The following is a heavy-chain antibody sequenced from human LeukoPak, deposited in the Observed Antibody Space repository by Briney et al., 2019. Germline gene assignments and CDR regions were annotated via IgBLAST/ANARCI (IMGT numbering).Heavy chain of an antibody. J-gene: IGHJ4*02. CDR3: ARVGDYYDSSGYYSPIDY. CDR2: ISSSSSYI. CDR1: GFTFSSYS. Sequence: PGGSLRLSCAASGFTFSSYSMNWVRQAPGKGLEWVSSISSSSSYIYYADSVKGRFTISRDNAKNSLYLQMNSPRAEDTAVYYCARVGDYYDSSGYYSPIDYWGQGTLVTVSS. V-gene: IGHV3-21*01. D-gene: IGHD3-22*01.